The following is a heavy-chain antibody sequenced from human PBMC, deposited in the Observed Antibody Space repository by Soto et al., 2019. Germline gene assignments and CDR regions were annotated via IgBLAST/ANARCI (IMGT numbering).Heavy chain of an antibody. J-gene: IGHJ5*02. Sequence: GGSLRLSCAASGFSFSNYAMIWVRQAPGKGLEWLSGIGGRGTSAYYADSVKGRVTMTRDTSISTAYMELSRLRSDDTAVYYCARVSDEDNWNYHWFDPWGQGTLVTVSS. CDR2: IGGRGTSA. V-gene: IGHV3-23*01. CDR3: ARVSDEDNWNYHWFDP. CDR1: GFSFSNYA. D-gene: IGHD1-7*01.